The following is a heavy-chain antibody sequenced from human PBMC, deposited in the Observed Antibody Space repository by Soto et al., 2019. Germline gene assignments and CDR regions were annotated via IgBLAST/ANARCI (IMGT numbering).Heavy chain of an antibody. V-gene: IGHV1-69*13. CDR2: IIPIFGTA. CDR1: GGTFSSCA. Sequence: SVKVSCKASGGTFSSCAISWVRQAPGQGLEWMGGIIPIFGTANYAQKFQGRVTITADESTSTAYMELSSLRSEDTAVYYCARDQRYYDSSGYPGYFDYWGQGTLVTVSS. J-gene: IGHJ4*02. CDR3: ARDQRYYDSSGYPGYFDY. D-gene: IGHD3-22*01.